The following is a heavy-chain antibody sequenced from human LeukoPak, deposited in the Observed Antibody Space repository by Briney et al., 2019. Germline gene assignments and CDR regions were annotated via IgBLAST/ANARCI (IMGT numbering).Heavy chain of an antibody. CDR1: GFTFSSYS. Sequence: GGSLRLSCAASGFTFSSYSMNWVRQAPWKGLEWVSSISSSSSYIYYADSVKGRFTISRDNAKNSLYLQMNSLRAEDTAVYYCARAPNEGAFDIWGQGTMVTVSS. J-gene: IGHJ3*02. V-gene: IGHV3-21*01. CDR2: ISSSSSYI. CDR3: ARAPNEGAFDI.